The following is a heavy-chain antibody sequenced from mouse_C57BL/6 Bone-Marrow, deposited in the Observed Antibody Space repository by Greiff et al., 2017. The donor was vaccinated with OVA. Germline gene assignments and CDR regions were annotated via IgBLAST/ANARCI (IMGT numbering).Heavy chain of an antibody. Sequence: EVQLQQSGAELVRPGASVKLSCTASGFNIKDDYMHWVKQRPEQGLEWIGWIDPENGDTEYASQFPGKATITAATSSNTAYLQLSSLTSEDTAGYYGTTWGYYGSSYWFAYWGQGTLVTVSA. CDR3: TTWGYYGSSYWFAY. CDR2: IDPENGDT. J-gene: IGHJ3*01. V-gene: IGHV14-4*01. D-gene: IGHD1-1*01. CDR1: GFNIKDDY.